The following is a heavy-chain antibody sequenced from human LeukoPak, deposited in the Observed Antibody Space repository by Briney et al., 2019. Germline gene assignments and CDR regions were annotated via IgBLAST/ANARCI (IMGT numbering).Heavy chain of an antibody. V-gene: IGHV4-59*08. CDR3: ARMGDYYDSSGNPKGAFDI. D-gene: IGHD3-22*01. CDR1: GGSINSYY. CDR2: IYYSGSS. J-gene: IGHJ3*02. Sequence: SETLSLTCTVSGGSINSYYWSYIRQPPGKGLEWIAYIYYSGSSSYNPSLRSRVTISVDTSKNQFSLKLSSVTAADAAVYYCARMGDYYDSSGNPKGAFDIWGQGTMVTVSS.